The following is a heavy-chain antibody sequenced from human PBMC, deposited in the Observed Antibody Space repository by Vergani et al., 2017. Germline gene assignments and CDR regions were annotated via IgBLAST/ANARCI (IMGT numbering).Heavy chain of an antibody. D-gene: IGHD2-21*01. CDR2: IYDSGDT. CDR1: GDSMNTYY. Sequence: QVQLQESGPGLVKPSETLSLTCSVSGDSMNTYYWTWIRQPPGKGLEWIGYIYDSGDTKYNPSLKSRVTVSLDTSKNQFSLNLYSVTAADTAVYYCASGALWWLRQIDSWGQGTLVTVSS. J-gene: IGHJ4*02. CDR3: ASGALWWLRQIDS. V-gene: IGHV4-59*01.